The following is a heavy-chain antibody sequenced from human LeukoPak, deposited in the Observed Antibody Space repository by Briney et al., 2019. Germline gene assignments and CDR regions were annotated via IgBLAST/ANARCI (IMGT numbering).Heavy chain of an antibody. Sequence: SETLSLTCTVSGGSISSYYWSWIRQPPGKGLEWIGSIYYSGSTYYNPSLKSRVTISVDTSKNQFSLKLSSVTAADTAVYYCARRGSSSAGALDYWGQGTLVTVSS. V-gene: IGHV4-39*01. D-gene: IGHD6-6*01. CDR3: ARRGSSSAGALDY. J-gene: IGHJ4*02. CDR1: GGSISSYY. CDR2: IYYSGST.